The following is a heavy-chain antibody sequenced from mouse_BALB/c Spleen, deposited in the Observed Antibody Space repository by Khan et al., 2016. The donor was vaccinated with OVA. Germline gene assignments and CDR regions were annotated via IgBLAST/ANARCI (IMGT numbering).Heavy chain of an antibody. CDR3: GRDINDY. D-gene: IGHD1-3*01. J-gene: IGHJ2*01. CDR1: GYTFTSYW. V-gene: IGHV1-7*01. CDR2: INPSSGYT. Sequence: LEESGAELANPWASVKMSCKASGYTFTSYWMHWVKQRPGQGLEWIGYINPSSGYTEYNQNFRDKATLTADKSSSTAYMQLSSLTSEDSADYYCGRDINDYWGQGTTLTVSA.